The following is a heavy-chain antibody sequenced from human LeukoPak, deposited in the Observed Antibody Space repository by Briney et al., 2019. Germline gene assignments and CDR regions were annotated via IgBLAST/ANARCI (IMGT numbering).Heavy chain of an antibody. D-gene: IGHD4-17*01. CDR2: ISGSGGST. CDR1: GFTFRSYV. Sequence: GGSLRLSCAASGFTFRSYVMSWVRQAPGKGLEWVSAISGSGGSTYYADCVKGRFTISRDNSKNTLYLQMNSLRAEDTAVYYCAKEGTTVTDFDYWGQGTLVTVSS. CDR3: AKEGTTVTDFDY. V-gene: IGHV3-23*01. J-gene: IGHJ4*02.